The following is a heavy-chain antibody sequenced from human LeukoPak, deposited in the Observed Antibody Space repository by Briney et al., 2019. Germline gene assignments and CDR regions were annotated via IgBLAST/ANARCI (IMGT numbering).Heavy chain of an antibody. CDR2: ITGSGGST. J-gene: IGHJ4*02. CDR3: ARGQSMPLPYFDY. Sequence: GGSLRLSCAASGFTFSSYSMNWVRKAPGKGLKWVSSITGSGGSTYYADSVKGRFTISRDNSKNTLYLQVNSLRAEDTAVYYCARGQSMPLPYFDYWGQGTLVTVSS. CDR1: GFTFSSYS. V-gene: IGHV3-23*01. D-gene: IGHD2/OR15-2a*01.